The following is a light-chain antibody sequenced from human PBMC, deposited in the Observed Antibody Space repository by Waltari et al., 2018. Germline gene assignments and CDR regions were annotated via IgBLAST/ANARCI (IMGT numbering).Light chain of an antibody. CDR3: QQGNSNPFT. J-gene: IGKJ3*01. Sequence: IQMSQSPSSVSASVGDRVTITCRASQGISSYLNWYQQKPGKAPKLLIYYANSLASGVPSRFSGSGSGTEFTLTISSLQPEDFATYYCQQGNSNPFTFGPGTKLDIK. CDR2: YAN. V-gene: IGKV1-13*02. CDR1: QGISSY.